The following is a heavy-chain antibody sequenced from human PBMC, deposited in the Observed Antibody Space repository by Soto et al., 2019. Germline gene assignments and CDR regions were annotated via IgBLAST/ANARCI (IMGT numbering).Heavy chain of an antibody. CDR3: AKEIGPFDF. CDR1: GHTFTGDY. D-gene: IGHD2-21*01. Sequence: ASVKVSCKTSGHTFTGDYLHWVRQAPGQGLEWMGWINPNSGATKFAQKFQGRVTMTWNTSISTAYMELSSLRSDDTAVYYCAKEIGPFDFWGQGTMVTVSS. V-gene: IGHV1-2*02. J-gene: IGHJ3*01. CDR2: INPNSGAT.